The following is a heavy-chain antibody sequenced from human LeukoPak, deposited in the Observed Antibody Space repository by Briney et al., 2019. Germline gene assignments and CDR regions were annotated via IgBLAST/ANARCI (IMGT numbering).Heavy chain of an antibody. D-gene: IGHD2-21*02. Sequence: TGGSLRLSCAASGFTLSSYAMSWVRQAPGKGLEWVSAISGSGGSTYYADSVKGRFTISRDNSKNTLYLQMNSLRAEDTAVYYCAKDPGGGGDYYYFDYWGQGTLVTVSS. J-gene: IGHJ4*02. CDR1: GFTLSSYA. CDR3: AKDPGGGGDYYYFDY. CDR2: ISGSGGST. V-gene: IGHV3-23*01.